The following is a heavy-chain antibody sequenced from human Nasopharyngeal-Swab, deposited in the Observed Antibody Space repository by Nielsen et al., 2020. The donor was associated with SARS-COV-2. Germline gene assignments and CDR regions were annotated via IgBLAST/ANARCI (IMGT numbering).Heavy chain of an antibody. Sequence: RQCPSRGLEWLGRTYYRSKWYNDYAVSVKSRITINPDTSKNQFSLQLNSVTPEDTAVYYCARIAVAGHNWFDPWGQGTLVTVSS. CDR3: ARIAVAGHNWFDP. D-gene: IGHD6-19*01. CDR2: TYYRSKWYN. J-gene: IGHJ5*02. V-gene: IGHV6-1*01.